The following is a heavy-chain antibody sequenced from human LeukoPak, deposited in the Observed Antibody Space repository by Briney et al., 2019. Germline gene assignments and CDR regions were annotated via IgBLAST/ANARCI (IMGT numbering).Heavy chain of an antibody. J-gene: IGHJ5*02. V-gene: IGHV1-24*01. CDR1: GYTLTELS. CDR3: AIRSSRPFGWFDP. CDR2: FDPEDGET. D-gene: IGHD6-13*01. Sequence: GASVKVSCKVSGYTLTELSMHWVRQAPGKGLEWMGGFDPEDGETIYAQKFQGRVTMTEDTSTDTAYMELSSLRSEDTAVYYRAIRSSRPFGWFDPWGQGTLVTVSS.